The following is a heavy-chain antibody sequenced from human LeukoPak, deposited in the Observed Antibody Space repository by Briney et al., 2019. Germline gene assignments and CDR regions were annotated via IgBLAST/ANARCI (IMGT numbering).Heavy chain of an antibody. CDR2: INHSGST. CDR1: GFTFSNAW. V-gene: IGHV4-34*01. J-gene: IGHJ4*02. CDR3: ARSRRGGSNIVVVPAARRFDY. Sequence: GSLRLSCAASGFTFSNAWMSWIRQPPGKGLEWIGEINHSGSTNYNPSLKSRVTISVDTSKNQFSLKLSSVTAADTAVYYCARSRRGGSNIVVVPAARRFDYWGQGTLVTVSS. D-gene: IGHD2-2*01.